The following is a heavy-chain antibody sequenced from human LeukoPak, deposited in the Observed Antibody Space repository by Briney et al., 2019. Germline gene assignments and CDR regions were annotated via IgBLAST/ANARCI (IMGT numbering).Heavy chain of an antibody. Sequence: GGSLRLSCAASGFAFSSCGMHWVRQAPGKGLEWVAFISFDGSNKYSADSVKGRFTISRDNFKNTLFLQMNTLRAEDTAIYYCVKSVSTGLGVIDFWGQGTLVTVSS. V-gene: IGHV3-30*18. J-gene: IGHJ4*02. CDR2: ISFDGSNK. CDR1: GFAFSSCG. CDR3: VKSVSTGLGVIDF. D-gene: IGHD3-9*01.